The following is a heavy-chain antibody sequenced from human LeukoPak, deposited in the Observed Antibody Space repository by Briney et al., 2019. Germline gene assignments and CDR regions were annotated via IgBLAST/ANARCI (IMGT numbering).Heavy chain of an antibody. V-gene: IGHV2-70*11. CDR1: GGSISSYYW. CDR2: IDWDDDK. Sequence: TLSLTCTVSGGSISSYYWSWIRQPPGKALEWLARIDWDDDKYYSTSLKTRLTISKDTSKNQVVLTMTNMDPVDTATYYCARTPPPLTTVTPLWAFDIWGQGTMVTVSS. CDR3: ARTPPPLTTVTPLWAFDI. D-gene: IGHD4-17*01. J-gene: IGHJ3*02.